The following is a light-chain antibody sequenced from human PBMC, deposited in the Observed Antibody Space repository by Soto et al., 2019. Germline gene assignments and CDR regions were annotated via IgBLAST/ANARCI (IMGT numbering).Light chain of an antibody. V-gene: IGKV1-5*03. CDR2: KAS. Sequence: DIHMTQSPSTLSASIGDRVTITCRASQGVSSWLAWYQQKPGKAPNLLIYKASTLESGVPSRFSGSGSGTEFTLTISSLQPDDFATYYCQHYDTFPWTFGQGTKVEIK. CDR3: QHYDTFPWT. CDR1: QGVSSW. J-gene: IGKJ1*01.